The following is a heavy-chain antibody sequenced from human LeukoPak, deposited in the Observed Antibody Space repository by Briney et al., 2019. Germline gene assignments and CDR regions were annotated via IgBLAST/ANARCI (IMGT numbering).Heavy chain of an antibody. D-gene: IGHD6-19*01. CDR2: IDPSDSYT. CDR3: ARRPPGYSSGWYVDY. CDR1: GYSFTSYW. Sequence: PGESLKISCKGSGYSFTSYWISWVRQMPGKGLEWMGRIDPSDSYTNYSPSFQGQVTISADKCISTAYLQWSSLKATDTAMYYCARRPPGYSSGWYVDYWGQGTLVTVSS. V-gene: IGHV5-10-1*04. J-gene: IGHJ4*02.